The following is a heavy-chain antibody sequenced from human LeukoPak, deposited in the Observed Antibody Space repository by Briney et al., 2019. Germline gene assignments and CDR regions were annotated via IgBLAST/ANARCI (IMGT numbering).Heavy chain of an antibody. V-gene: IGHV3-23*01. Sequence: GGSLRLSCVASGFTFSSYAMSWVRRPPGKGLEWVSSLGGINGYTYYADSVKGRFSISRDNSKNTLYLQMNSLRAEDTALYYCAKVPSGCYACGFDYWGRGTLVTVSS. D-gene: IGHD2-2*01. CDR1: GFTFSSYA. CDR2: LGGINGYT. J-gene: IGHJ4*02. CDR3: AKVPSGCYACGFDY.